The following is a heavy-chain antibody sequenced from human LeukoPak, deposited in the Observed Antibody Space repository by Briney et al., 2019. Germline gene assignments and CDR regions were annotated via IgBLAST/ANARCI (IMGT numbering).Heavy chain of an antibody. CDR2: IVAMDDIA. V-gene: IGHV1-69*04. Sequence: EASVKVSCKASGDSFSSYAISWVRQAPGQGLEGMGRIVAMDDIANYAQKFQDRVTITADKSTGTVYMELSSLRSEDTAVYYCASTQKIVEMATIGYYFDYWGQGTLVTVSS. CDR3: ASTQKIVEMATIGYYFDY. D-gene: IGHD5-24*01. CDR1: GDSFSSYA. J-gene: IGHJ4*02.